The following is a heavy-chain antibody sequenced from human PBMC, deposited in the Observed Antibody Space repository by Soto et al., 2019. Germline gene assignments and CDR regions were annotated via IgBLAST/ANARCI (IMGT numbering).Heavy chain of an antibody. CDR3: AKVSRKGSAIDFDY. CDR1: GSTFSNYD. D-gene: IGHD3-10*01. J-gene: IGHJ4*02. V-gene: IGHV1-8*01. Sequence: QVQLVQSGAELKKPGASVKVSCKASGSTFSNYDMNWVRQATGKGPEWLGWVNPNNGDTGYAQKFQGRVTLTTDISTTTAYMEQTSMRSEDTSIYYFAKVSRKGSAIDFDYWGQGTLITVSS. CDR2: VNPNNGDT.